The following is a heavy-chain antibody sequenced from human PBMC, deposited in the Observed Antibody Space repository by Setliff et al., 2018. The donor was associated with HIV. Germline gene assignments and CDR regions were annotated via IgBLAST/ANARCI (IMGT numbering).Heavy chain of an antibody. Sequence: ASVKVSCKPSGYRFPTYEMHWVRQAPGEGLEWIGIITPFGGSTYYAQKFQGRVTLTMDTSTSTFYMELSSLRFEDTAVYYCARAPPSGKARPYYFDYWGQGTLVTVSS. CDR1: GYRFPTYE. J-gene: IGHJ4*02. CDR3: ARAPPSGKARPYYFDY. V-gene: IGHV1-46*01. CDR2: ITPFGGST. D-gene: IGHD6-13*01.